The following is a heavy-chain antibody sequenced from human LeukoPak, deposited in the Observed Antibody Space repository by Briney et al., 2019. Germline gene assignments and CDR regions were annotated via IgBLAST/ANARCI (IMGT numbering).Heavy chain of an antibody. CDR1: GFTFSDYY. CDR3: ARDLAELGYYDSSGYSH. D-gene: IGHD3-22*01. CDR2: ISSSSSYT. V-gene: IGHV3-11*05. J-gene: IGHJ4*02. Sequence: SGGSLRLSCAASGFTFSDYYMSGIRQAPGKGLEWVSYISSSSSYTNYADSVKGRFTISRDNAKNSLYLQMNSLRAEDTAVYYCARDLAELGYYDSSGYSHWGQGTLVTVSS.